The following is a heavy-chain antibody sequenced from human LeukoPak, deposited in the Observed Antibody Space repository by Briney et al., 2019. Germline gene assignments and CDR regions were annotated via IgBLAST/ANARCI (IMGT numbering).Heavy chain of an antibody. CDR1: GGSISSSSYY. D-gene: IGHD3-22*01. J-gene: IGHJ4*02. V-gene: IGHV4-61*05. CDR3: ARVGYYYDSSGYSYYFDY. Sequence: SETLSLTCTVSGGSISSSSYYWGWIRQPPGKGLEWIGDIYYSGSTNYNPSPKSRVTISVDTSKNQFSLKLSSVTAADTAVYYCARVGYYYDSSGYSYYFDYWGQGTLVTVSS. CDR2: IYYSGST.